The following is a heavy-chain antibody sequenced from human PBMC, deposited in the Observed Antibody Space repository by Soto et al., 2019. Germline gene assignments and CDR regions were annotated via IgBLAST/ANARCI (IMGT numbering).Heavy chain of an antibody. V-gene: IGHV4-31*03. CDR3: ARDSGESLRFFDY. J-gene: IGHJ4*02. CDR2: ITYSGVS. CDR1: GGSLSSGGSN. D-gene: IGHD3-10*01. Sequence: KASETLSLTCTVSGGSLSSGGSNWNWIRQHPGEGLEWIGYITYSGVSYSIPSLKSRVTMSVDTSKNQFSLRLASVTTADTAVYYCARDSGESLRFFDYWGQGTPVTVSS.